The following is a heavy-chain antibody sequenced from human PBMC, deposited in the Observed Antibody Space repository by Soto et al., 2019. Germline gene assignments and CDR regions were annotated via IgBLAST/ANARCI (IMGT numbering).Heavy chain of an antibody. V-gene: IGHV3-7*03. CDR3: AKDLIRITIFSRLSIDY. D-gene: IGHD3-3*01. CDR1: GFTFSIYW. Sequence: PGGSLRLSCAASGFTFSIYWMSWFRQAPGKGLEWVANIKQDGSEENYVDAVKGRFTISRDNSKNTLYLQMNSLRAEDTAVYYCAKDLIRITIFSRLSIDYWGTGTLVTGSS. CDR2: IKQDGSEE. J-gene: IGHJ4*02.